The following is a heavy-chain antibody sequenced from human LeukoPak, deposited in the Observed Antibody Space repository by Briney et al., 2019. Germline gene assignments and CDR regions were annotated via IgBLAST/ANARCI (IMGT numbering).Heavy chain of an antibody. D-gene: IGHD6-19*01. CDR3: AKDLDSSGWWTGGY. CDR2: ISYDGSNK. J-gene: IGHJ4*02. V-gene: IGHV3-30*18. CDR1: GFTFSSYG. Sequence: GGSLRLSCAASGFTFSSYGMHWVRQAPGKGLEWVAVISYDGSNKYYADSVKGRFTISRDNSKNTLYLQMNSLRAEDTAVYYCAKDLDSSGWWTGGYWGQGTLVTVSS.